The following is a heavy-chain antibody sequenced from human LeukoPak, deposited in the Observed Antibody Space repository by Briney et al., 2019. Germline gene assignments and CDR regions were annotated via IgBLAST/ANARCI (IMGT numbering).Heavy chain of an antibody. CDR2: IKQDGSET. CDR3: ARDLTSAYWSPGGYYYYMDV. D-gene: IGHD3-16*01. V-gene: IGHV3-7*01. Sequence: PGGSLRLSCAASGFTFSNYWMNWVRQVPGKGLECLANIKQDGSETYYADSVKGRFTISRDDARNSVYLHLNALRVDDTAVYYCARDLTSAYWSPGGYYYYMDVWGKGTAVTVSS. CDR1: GFTFSNYW. J-gene: IGHJ6*03.